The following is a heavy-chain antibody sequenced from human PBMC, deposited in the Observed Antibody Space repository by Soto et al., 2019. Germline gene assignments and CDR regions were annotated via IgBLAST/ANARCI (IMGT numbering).Heavy chain of an antibody. D-gene: IGHD1-26*01. CDR2: ITVYNGNT. V-gene: IGHV1-18*01. CDR1: GYPFTNQG. CDR3: ARFQGGGYNAFDI. Sequence: VPLVEAGVEGKKAGAPVKVPFKAFGYPFTNQGINWGRKAPGQGLEWMGWITVYNGNTNYAQKVQGRVNMTADTSTSTAYMELRSLRSDDTAVYYCARFQGGGYNAFDIWGQGTMVTVSS. J-gene: IGHJ3*02.